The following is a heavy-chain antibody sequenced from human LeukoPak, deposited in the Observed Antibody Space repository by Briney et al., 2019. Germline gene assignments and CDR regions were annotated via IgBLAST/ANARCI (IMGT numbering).Heavy chain of an antibody. D-gene: IGHD1-26*01. CDR2: ISSRSSYT. Sequence: GGSLRLSCAASGFTFSTYTMNWVRQAPGKGLEWVSSISSRSSYTYHADSVKGRFTISRDNAKNSLYLQMNSLRAEDTALYYCARDSAGWSYYGYWGQGTLVTVSS. CDR3: ARDSAGWSYYGY. V-gene: IGHV3-21*04. J-gene: IGHJ4*02. CDR1: GFTFSTYT.